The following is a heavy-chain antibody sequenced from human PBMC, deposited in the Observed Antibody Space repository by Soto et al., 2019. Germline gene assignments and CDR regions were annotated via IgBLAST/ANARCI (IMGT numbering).Heavy chain of an antibody. CDR2: ISAYNGNI. Sequence: ASVNVSCKASGYTFTSYGISWVRQAPGQGLEWMGWISAYNGNINYAQKLQGRVTMTTDTSTSTAYMELRSLRSDDSAVYYCARDPPIWFGELLPIDYWGQGTLVTVSS. CDR1: GYTFTSYG. D-gene: IGHD3-10*01. CDR3: ARDPPIWFGELLPIDY. J-gene: IGHJ4*02. V-gene: IGHV1-18*01.